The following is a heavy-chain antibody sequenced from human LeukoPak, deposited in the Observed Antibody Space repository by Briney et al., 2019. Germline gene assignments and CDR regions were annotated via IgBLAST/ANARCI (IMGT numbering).Heavy chain of an antibody. CDR1: GFTFSSYG. V-gene: IGHV3-30*02. CDR2: IRYDGSNK. D-gene: IGHD3-3*01. Sequence: GGSLRLSCAASGFTFSSYGMHWVRQAPGKGLEWVAFIRYDGSNKYYADSVKGRFTISRDNAKNSLYLQMNSLRAEDTALYYCAKDNYDEMVFDIWGQGTMVTVSS. CDR3: AKDNYDEMVFDI. J-gene: IGHJ3*02.